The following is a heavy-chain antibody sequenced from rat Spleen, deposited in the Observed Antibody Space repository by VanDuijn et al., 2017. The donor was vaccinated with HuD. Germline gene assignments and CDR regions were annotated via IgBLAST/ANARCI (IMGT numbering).Heavy chain of an antibody. CDR3: ARRHYGYTDYFDY. V-gene: IGHV5-29*01. CDR2: ISYGDSSGHSST. J-gene: IGHJ2*01. CDR1: GFTFSDYG. D-gene: IGHD1-9*01. Sequence: EVQLVESGGGLVQPGRSMKLSCAASGFTFSDYGMAWVRQAPTKGLEWVATISYGDSSGHSSTYYRDSVKGRFTISSDNAKSTLSLQMDSRRSEDTATFYCARRHYGYTDYFDYWGQGVMVTVSS.